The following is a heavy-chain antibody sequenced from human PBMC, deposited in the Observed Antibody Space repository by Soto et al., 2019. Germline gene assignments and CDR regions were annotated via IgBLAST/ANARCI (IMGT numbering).Heavy chain of an antibody. CDR1: GFTFSDCA. CDR3: AKWHTNNFDSLAFAGFDY. CDR2: ISGSGTT. Sequence: ELQLLGSGGGLVQPGGSLRLSCAASGFTFSDCAMAWVRQAPGKGLEWVSAISGSGTTYYADSVTGRFTISRDNSKSILYLQMNSLRADDTAAYYCAKWHTNNFDSLAFAGFDYWGQGTQVTVSS. J-gene: IGHJ4*02. V-gene: IGHV3-23*01. D-gene: IGHD3-22*01.